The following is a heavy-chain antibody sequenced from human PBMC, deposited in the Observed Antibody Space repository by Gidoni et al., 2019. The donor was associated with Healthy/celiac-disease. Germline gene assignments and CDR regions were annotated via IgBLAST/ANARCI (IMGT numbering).Heavy chain of an antibody. D-gene: IGHD2-2*01. Sequence: QVQLQESCPGLVKPSGPLSLTCAVSGGSLSSSNCWRWVRQPPGQGLEWIGEIYQSGSNNYNPSPKSRVTISVDKSKNQFSLKLSSVTAADTAVYYCARGNRYCSSTSCRSFDYWGQGTLVTVSA. CDR2: IYQSGSN. CDR1: GGSLSSSNC. CDR3: ARGNRYCSSTSCRSFDY. J-gene: IGHJ4*02. V-gene: IGHV4-4*02.